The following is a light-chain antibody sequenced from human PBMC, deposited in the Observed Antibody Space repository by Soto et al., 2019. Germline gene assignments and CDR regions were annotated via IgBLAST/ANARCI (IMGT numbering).Light chain of an antibody. Sequence: EIVLTQSPGTLSLSPGERATLSCRASQSVSSSYLAWYQQKPGQAPRLLIYGASSRATGIPDRFSGSGSGTDFTLTIRRLEPEDFAVYYCPQYGTSLTLGGGPNVDI. CDR2: GAS. CDR1: QSVSSSY. J-gene: IGKJ4*01. V-gene: IGKV3-20*01. CDR3: PQYGTSLT.